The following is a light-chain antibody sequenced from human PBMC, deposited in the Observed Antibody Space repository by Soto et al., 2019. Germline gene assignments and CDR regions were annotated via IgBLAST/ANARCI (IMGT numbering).Light chain of an antibody. CDR1: SSDIGGYNY. J-gene: IGLJ3*02. CDR3: SSYTTSTSFV. V-gene: IGLV2-14*01. CDR2: EVR. Sequence: QSVLTQPASVSGSPGQSITISCTGTSSDIGGYNYVSWYQQEPGKAPKLMIYEVRNRPSGISYRFSGSKSGNTASLTISGLQDEDEADYYCSSYTTSTSFVFGGGTKLTVL.